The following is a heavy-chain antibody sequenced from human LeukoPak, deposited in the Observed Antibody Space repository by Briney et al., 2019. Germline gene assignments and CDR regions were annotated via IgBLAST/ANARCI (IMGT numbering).Heavy chain of an antibody. J-gene: IGHJ4*02. V-gene: IGHV1-2*02. Sequence: ASVKVSCKASGYTFTGYYMHWVRQPPGQGLEWMGWINPNSGGTNYAQKFQDTVTMTRDTSISTAYMDLGRLRSDDTAVYYCAKEGADFWSGYYHDYWGQGTLVTVSS. CDR3: AKEGADFWSGYYHDY. CDR1: GYTFTGYY. D-gene: IGHD3-3*01. CDR2: INPNSGGT.